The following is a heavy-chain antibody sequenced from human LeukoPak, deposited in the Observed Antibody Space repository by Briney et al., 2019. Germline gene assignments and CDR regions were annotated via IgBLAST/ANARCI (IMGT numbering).Heavy chain of an antibody. V-gene: IGHV4-39*07. D-gene: IGHD5-18*01. Sequence: SETLSLTCTVSGPSIISTDDYWGWIRQPPGKGPEWIGSIYYTGSTYHNPSLKSRVTISEDPSKNQFSLKLRCVTAADTAVYYCAREDGTAMDNAFDIWSQGTMVTVSS. CDR2: IYYTGST. CDR3: AREDGTAMDNAFDI. J-gene: IGHJ3*02. CDR1: GPSIISTDDY.